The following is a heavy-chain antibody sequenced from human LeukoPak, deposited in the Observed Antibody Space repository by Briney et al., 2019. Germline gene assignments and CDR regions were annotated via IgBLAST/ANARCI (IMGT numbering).Heavy chain of an antibody. CDR1: GFTFSSHA. D-gene: IGHD6-13*01. V-gene: IGHV3-23*01. J-gene: IGHJ4*02. Sequence: GGSLRLSCAASGFTFSSHAMSWVRQAPGKGLEWVSAISGGDGSTYYADSVKGRFTISRDNSKNTLYLQMNSLRAEDTAVYYCARGVDLAAAVNYFDYWGQGTLVTVSS. CDR2: ISGGDGST. CDR3: ARGVDLAAAVNYFDY.